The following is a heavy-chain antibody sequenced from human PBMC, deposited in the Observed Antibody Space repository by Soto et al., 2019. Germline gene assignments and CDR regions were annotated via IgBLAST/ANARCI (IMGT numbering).Heavy chain of an antibody. Sequence: SETLSLTCAVYGGSLSNYYWSWIRQPHGKGLEWIGESNHSRSTNYNPSLKSRVTMSVDTSKNQFSLTLSSVTAADTAVYYCGRGLSGSYSVGIDYWGQGTLVTVSS. D-gene: IGHD1-26*01. CDR2: SNHSRST. V-gene: IGHV4-34*01. J-gene: IGHJ4*02. CDR1: GGSLSNYY. CDR3: GRGLSGSYSVGIDY.